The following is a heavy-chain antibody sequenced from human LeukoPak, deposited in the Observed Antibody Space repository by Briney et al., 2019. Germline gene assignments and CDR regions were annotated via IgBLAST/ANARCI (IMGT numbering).Heavy chain of an antibody. CDR2: IKSKAHGETT. CDR1: GLTLRDAY. Sequence: GESLRLFCTASGLTLRDAYLRWVRQAPGKALEWVGHIKSKAHGETTHIAAPVKGRFSISRDDSKNTVYLHMNGLRTEDTAMYFCTPGHYSNLGGQGTLVTVSS. CDR3: TPGHYSNL. J-gene: IGHJ4*02. V-gene: IGHV3-15*01. D-gene: IGHD6-13*01.